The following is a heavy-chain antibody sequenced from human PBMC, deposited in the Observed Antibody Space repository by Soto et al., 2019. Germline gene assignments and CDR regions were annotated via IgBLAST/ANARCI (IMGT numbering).Heavy chain of an antibody. CDR1: GAALTSGGYS. CDR3: AREQSDGNYFDP. D-gene: IGHD6-19*01. V-gene: IGHV4-61*08. CDR2: IYYSGGT. Sequence: PSETLSLTCTVSGAALTSGGYSSTWVRQPPGKGLEWLGYIYYSGGTNYNPSLKSRVTISLDESKSQFSLRLISVTAADTAVYYCAREQSDGNYFDPWGQGTLVTVSS. J-gene: IGHJ5*02.